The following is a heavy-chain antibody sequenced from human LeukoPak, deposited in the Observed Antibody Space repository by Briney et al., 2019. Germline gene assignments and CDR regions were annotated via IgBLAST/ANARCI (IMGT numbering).Heavy chain of an antibody. CDR3: ARGYDSSGYSAYYFDY. V-gene: IGHV3-74*01. CDR1: GFTFSSYW. D-gene: IGHD3-22*01. J-gene: IGHJ4*02. CDR2: INSDGSST. Sequence: GGSLRLSCAASGFTFSSYWMHWVRQAPGKGLVWVSRINSDGSSTSYADSVKGRFTISRDNAKNTLYLQMNSLRAEDTAVYYCARGYDSSGYSAYYFDYWGQGTLVTVSS.